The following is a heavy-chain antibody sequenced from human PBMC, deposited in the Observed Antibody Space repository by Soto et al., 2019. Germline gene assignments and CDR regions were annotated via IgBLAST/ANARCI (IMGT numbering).Heavy chain of an antibody. J-gene: IGHJ4*02. V-gene: IGHV4-30-4*01. Sequence: QVQLQESGPRLVSPSQTLSLTCTVSGGSISSAAYCWSWIRQSPDKGLEWIGHIYDGGTTYSSPYLKGRVPISADTSETQFSLKLNSVSAADTAVYYCARGPSGDKVDYWGQGIQVTVSS. CDR3: ARGPSGDKVDY. CDR2: IYDGGTT. CDR1: GGSISSAAYC. D-gene: IGHD7-27*01.